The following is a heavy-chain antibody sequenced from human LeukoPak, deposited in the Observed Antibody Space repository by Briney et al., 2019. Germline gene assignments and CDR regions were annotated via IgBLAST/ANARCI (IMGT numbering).Heavy chain of an antibody. CDR2: ISSSSSSI. CDR3: ARGPYTDY. CDR1: GFTFSHYG. Sequence: GGSLRLSCAASGFTFSHYGMTWVRQAPGKGLDWVSSISSSSSSIYYADSVKGRFTISRDNAKNSLSLQMNSLRAEDTAVYYCARGPYTDYWGQGTLVTVSS. J-gene: IGHJ4*02. D-gene: IGHD4-11*01. V-gene: IGHV3-21*01.